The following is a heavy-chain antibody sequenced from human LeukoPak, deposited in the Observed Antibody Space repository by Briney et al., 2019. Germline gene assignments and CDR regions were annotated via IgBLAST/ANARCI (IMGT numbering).Heavy chain of an antibody. D-gene: IGHD3-10*01. CDR3: AKNSYYYGSGSYYFDY. CDR1: GFIFSDYA. Sequence: GGSLRLSCAASGFIFSDYALSWVRQAPGKGLEWVSYISLSGNFIYYADSVKGRFTISRDNAKNSLYLQMSSLRAEDTAVYYCAKNSYYYGSGSYYFDYWGQGTLVTVSS. V-gene: IGHV3-11*01. J-gene: IGHJ4*02. CDR2: ISLSGNFI.